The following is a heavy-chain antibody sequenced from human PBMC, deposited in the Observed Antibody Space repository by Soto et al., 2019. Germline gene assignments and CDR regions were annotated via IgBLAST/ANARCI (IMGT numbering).Heavy chain of an antibody. Sequence: HPGGSLILSCASSGFTFSVNAMTWVRQAPGKGLDWVSGISAGGTTYYADSAKGRFTISRDNSKNTLYLQMNSLRADDTAVYYCAKDPLTRGWFDPWGQGTLVTVSS. CDR2: ISAGGTT. CDR3: AKDPLTRGWFDP. V-gene: IGHV3-23*01. D-gene: IGHD2-2*01. CDR1: GFTFSVNA. J-gene: IGHJ5*02.